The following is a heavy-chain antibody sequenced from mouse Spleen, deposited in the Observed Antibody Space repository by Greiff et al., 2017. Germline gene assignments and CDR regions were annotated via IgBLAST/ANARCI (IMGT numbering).Heavy chain of an antibody. CDR3: ARGTDWDEGFAY. CDR2: IYPGSGNT. D-gene: IGHD4-1*01. J-gene: IGHJ3*01. CDR1: GYSFTSYY. Sequence: QVQLQQSGPELVKPGASVKISCKASGYSFTSYYIHWVKQRPGQGLEWIGWIYPGSGNTKYNEKFKGKATLTADTSSSTAYMQLSSLTSEDSAVYYCARGTDWDEGFAYWGQGTLVTVSA. V-gene: IGHV1-66*01.